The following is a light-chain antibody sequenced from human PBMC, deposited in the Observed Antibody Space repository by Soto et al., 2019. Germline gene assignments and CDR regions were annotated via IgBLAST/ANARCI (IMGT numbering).Light chain of an antibody. V-gene: IGKV1-39*01. CDR2: GAS. CDR3: QQSYNTPPEIT. J-gene: IGKJ5*01. CDR1: QSISNY. Sequence: DIQMTQSPSTLSASVGDRVTITCRASQSISNYLNWYQQKPGKAPKLLIYGASNLQSGVPSRFNGSGSGTDFTLTISSLQTEDFSTYYCQQSYNTPPEITFGQGTRLEIK.